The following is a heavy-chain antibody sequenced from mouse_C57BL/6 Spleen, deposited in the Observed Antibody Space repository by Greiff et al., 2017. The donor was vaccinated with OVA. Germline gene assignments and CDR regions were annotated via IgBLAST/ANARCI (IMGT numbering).Heavy chain of an antibody. J-gene: IGHJ3*01. D-gene: IGHD2-3*01. CDR2: IYPRSGNT. CDR3: ARSGDGYSGY. Sequence: QVQLQQSGAELARPGASVKLSCKASGYTFTSYGISWVKQRTGQGLEWIGEIYPRSGNTYYNEKFKGKATLTADKSSSTAYMELRSLTAEDSAVYFCARSGDGYSGYWGQGTLVTVSA. V-gene: IGHV1-81*01. CDR1: GYTFTSYG.